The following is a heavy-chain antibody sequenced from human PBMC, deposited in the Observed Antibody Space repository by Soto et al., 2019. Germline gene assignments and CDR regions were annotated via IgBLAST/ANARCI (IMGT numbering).Heavy chain of an antibody. CDR3: ARHIIEAADPNWFDP. CDR1: GYSCTSYW. Sequence: XESLKGSCQVSGYSCTSYWISWVRQMPGKGLEWMGRIDPSDSYTNYSPSFQGHVTISADKSISTAYLQWSSLKASDTAMYYCARHIIEAADPNWFDPCAQGTLVTVSS. D-gene: IGHD6-13*01. CDR2: IDPSDSYT. J-gene: IGHJ5*02. V-gene: IGHV5-10-1*01.